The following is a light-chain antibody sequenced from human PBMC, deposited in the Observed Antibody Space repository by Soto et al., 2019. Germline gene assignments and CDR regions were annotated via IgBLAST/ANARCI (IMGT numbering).Light chain of an antibody. J-gene: IGKJ1*01. CDR1: QSVLYSPNTKNY. CDR3: QQYYSSPRT. CDR2: WAS. V-gene: IGKV4-1*01. Sequence: DIVLTQSPDSLAVSLGERATINCKSSQSVLYSPNTKNYLVWYQQKPGQPPKLLISWASTRESGVPDRFSGSGSGTDFTLTISSLQAEDVAVYYCQQYYSSPRTFGQGTKVEIK.